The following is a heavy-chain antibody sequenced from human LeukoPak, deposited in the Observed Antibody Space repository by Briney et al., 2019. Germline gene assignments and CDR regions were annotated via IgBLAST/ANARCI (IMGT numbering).Heavy chain of an antibody. J-gene: IGHJ3*02. D-gene: IGHD3-3*01. Sequence: SETLSLTCTVYGGSISSYYWSWIRQPPGKGLEWIGYIYTSGSTNYNPSLKSRVTISVDTSKNQFSLKLSSVTAADTAVYYCARHTSGYDFWSTSHGAFDIWGQGTMVTVSS. CDR2: IYTSGST. CDR1: GGSISSYY. V-gene: IGHV4-4*09. CDR3: ARHTSGYDFWSTSHGAFDI.